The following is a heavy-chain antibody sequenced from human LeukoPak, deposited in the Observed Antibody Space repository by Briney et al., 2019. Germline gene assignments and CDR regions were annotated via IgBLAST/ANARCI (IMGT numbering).Heavy chain of an antibody. Sequence: SETLSLTCTVSGGSISSGGYYWSWIRQPPGKGLEWIGYIYHSGSTYYNPSLKSRVTISVDRSKNQFSLKLSSVTAADTAVYYCARVRYSSSWPDYWGQGTLVTVSS. J-gene: IGHJ4*02. V-gene: IGHV4-30-2*01. CDR3: ARVRYSSSWPDY. D-gene: IGHD6-13*01. CDR2: IYHSGST. CDR1: GGSISSGGYY.